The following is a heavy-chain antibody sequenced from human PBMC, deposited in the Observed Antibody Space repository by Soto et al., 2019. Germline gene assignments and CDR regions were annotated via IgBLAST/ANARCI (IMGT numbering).Heavy chain of an antibody. V-gene: IGHV3-30*19. J-gene: IGHJ4*02. CDR2: TSYDGNNK. D-gene: IGHD3-10*01. CDR1: GFRFKSFV. Sequence: QVQLVESGGGVVQPGTSLRLSCAASGFRFKSFVMHWVRQAPGKGLEWVAFTSYDGNNKDYGESVKGRFTVSRDNSQNTLHLQMDFLRPEDTALYYCARWGTTGRFDLWGQGPLVSVSS. CDR3: ARWGTTGRFDL.